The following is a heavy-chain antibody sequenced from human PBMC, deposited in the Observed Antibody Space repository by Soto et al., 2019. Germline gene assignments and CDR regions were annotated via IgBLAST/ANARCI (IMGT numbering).Heavy chain of an antibody. CDR1: GLTFSNYA. Sequence: PGGSLRLSCAASGLTFSNYAMSWVRQAPGKGLEWVSVISGSGGNTYYADSVKGRFTISRDKSKNTLYLQMNSLRVEDTAVYYCARVKLAGRGGFDYWGQGTLVTVSS. CDR2: ISGSGGNT. J-gene: IGHJ4*02. D-gene: IGHD2-15*01. CDR3: ARVKLAGRGGFDY. V-gene: IGHV3-23*01.